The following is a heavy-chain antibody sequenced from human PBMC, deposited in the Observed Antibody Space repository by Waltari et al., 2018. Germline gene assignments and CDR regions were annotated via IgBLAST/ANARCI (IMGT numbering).Heavy chain of an antibody. CDR1: GVSITSSDYY. V-gene: IGHV4-39*01. CDR2: VYYEYRT. CDR3: ARQSHSFYYHTNGYFWHGFDV. J-gene: IGHJ3*01. D-gene: IGHD3-22*01. Sequence: QVQLQESGPGLAKPSETLSLTCTVSGVSITSSDYYLGWVRQPPGKALEWVGNVYYEYRTYSNPSLRSRVTISLDTSKNEFSLTLSSVTAADTALFFCARQSHSFYYHTNGYFWHGFDVWGPGAMVTVSS.